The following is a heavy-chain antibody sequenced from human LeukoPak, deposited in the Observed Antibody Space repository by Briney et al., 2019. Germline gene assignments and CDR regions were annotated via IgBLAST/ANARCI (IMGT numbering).Heavy chain of an antibody. V-gene: IGHV1-2*02. CDR1: GYPFTGYY. CDR3: ARVQGYCSDGKCLF. CDR2: INPNSGVT. J-gene: IGHJ4*02. D-gene: IGHD2-15*01. Sequence: ASVKVSCKASGYPFTGYYMHWVRQAPGQGLEWMGWINPNSGVTNYAQKFQGRVTMTRDTSINTAYMELNRLTSDDTAVYYRARVQGYCSDGKCLFWGQGTLISVSS.